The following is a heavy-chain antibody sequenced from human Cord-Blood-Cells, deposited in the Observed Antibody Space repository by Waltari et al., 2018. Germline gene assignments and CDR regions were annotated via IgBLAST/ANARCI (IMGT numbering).Heavy chain of an antibody. CDR3: ARGVIAAAATDAFDI. Sequence: QVQLQQWGAGLLKPSETLSLTCAVYGGSFSGYYWSWIRQPPGKGLEWIGEINHRASNNANPSLKSRVTRSVDTSKGQFSLKLSSVTAADTAVYYCARGVIAAAATDAFDIWGQGTMVTVSS. V-gene: IGHV4-34*01. CDR1: GGSFSGYY. CDR2: INHRASN. J-gene: IGHJ3*02. D-gene: IGHD6-13*01.